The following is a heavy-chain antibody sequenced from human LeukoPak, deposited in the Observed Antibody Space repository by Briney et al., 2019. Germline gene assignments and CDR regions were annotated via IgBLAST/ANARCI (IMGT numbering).Heavy chain of an antibody. CDR1: IFSFSTFG. V-gene: IGHV3-30*02. Sequence: PGGSLRLSCAASIFSFSTFGFHWVRQAPGKGLEWVAFIPYDGSDKYYADSVKGRFTVSRDNSKNTLYLHMNSLRVEDTAVYYCAREYLGATVTLGYWGQGTLVTVS. CDR3: AREYLGATVTLGY. J-gene: IGHJ4*02. CDR2: IPYDGSDK. D-gene: IGHD4-11*01.